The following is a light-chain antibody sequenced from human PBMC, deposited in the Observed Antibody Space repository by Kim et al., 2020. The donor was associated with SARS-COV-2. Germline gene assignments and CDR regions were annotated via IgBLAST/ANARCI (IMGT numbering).Light chain of an antibody. CDR1: NIGSKS. V-gene: IGLV3-21*04. Sequence: APGKTARITCGGNNIGSKSVHWYQQKPGQAPVLVIYYDSDRPSGIPERFSGSNSGNTATLTISRVEAGDEADYYCQVWDSSSDPVLFGGGTQLTVL. CDR2: YDS. J-gene: IGLJ2*01. CDR3: QVWDSSSDPVL.